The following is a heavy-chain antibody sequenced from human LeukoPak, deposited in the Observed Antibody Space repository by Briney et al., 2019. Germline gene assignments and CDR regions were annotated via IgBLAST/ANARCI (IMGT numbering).Heavy chain of an antibody. CDR2: IGGSGSTI. D-gene: IGHD1-26*01. CDR1: GFSFSSYS. CDR3: ARDREHAFGI. J-gene: IGHJ3*02. V-gene: IGHV3-48*01. Sequence: GGSLRLSCAASGFSFSSYSMNWVRQAPGKGLEWVSYIGGSGSTIYYANSVRGRFTISRDTAKNSLYLQMNSLRAEDTAVYYCARDREHAFGIWGQGTMVTVSS.